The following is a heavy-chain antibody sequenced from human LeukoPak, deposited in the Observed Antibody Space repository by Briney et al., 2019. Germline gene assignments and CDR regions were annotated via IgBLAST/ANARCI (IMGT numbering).Heavy chain of an antibody. D-gene: IGHD3-22*01. V-gene: IGHV4-4*07. J-gene: IGHJ4*02. CDR3: ARDGYYDSSGYYFFAYFDY. Sequence: SETLSLTCTVSGGSIRSYYWSWIRQPAGKGLEWIGRIYTSGSTNYNPSLKSRVTMSVDMSKNQFSLKLSSVTAADTAVYYCARDGYYDSSGYYFFAYFDYWGQGTLVTVSS. CDR2: IYTSGST. CDR1: GGSIRSYY.